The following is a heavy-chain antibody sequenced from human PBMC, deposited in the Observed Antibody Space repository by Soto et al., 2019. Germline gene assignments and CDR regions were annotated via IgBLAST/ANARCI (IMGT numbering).Heavy chain of an antibody. D-gene: IGHD1-26*01. J-gene: IGHJ6*03. CDR2: IYYSGST. Sequence: SETLSLTCTVSGGSISSYYWSWIRQPPGKGLEWIGYIYYSGSTNYNPSLKSRVTISVDTSKNQFSLKLSSVTAADTAVYYCARGGGGAVGFYSSYYTDVWGKGPTVTVSS. V-gene: IGHV4-59*08. CDR3: ARGGGGAVGFYSSYYTDV. CDR1: GGSISSYY.